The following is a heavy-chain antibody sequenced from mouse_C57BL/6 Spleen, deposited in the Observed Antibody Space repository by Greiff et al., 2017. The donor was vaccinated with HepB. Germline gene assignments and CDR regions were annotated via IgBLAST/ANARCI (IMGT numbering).Heavy chain of an antibody. V-gene: IGHV1-59*01. D-gene: IGHD1-1*01. Sequence: VQLQQPGAELVRPGTSVTLSCKASGYTFTSYWMHWVKQRPGQGLEWIGVIDPSDSYTNYNQKFKGKATLTVDTSSSTAYMQLSSLTSEDSAVSYCARRNYYGSSYLFDYWGQGTTLTVSS. J-gene: IGHJ2*01. CDR2: IDPSDSYT. CDR3: ARRNYYGSSYLFDY. CDR1: GYTFTSYW.